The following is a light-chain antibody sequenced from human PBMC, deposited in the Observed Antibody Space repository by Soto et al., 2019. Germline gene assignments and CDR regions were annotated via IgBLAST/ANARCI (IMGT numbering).Light chain of an antibody. CDR3: QQRSNALM. CDR2: DAF. V-gene: IGKV3-11*01. CDR1: QSVRSY. J-gene: IGKJ4*02. Sequence: EIVLTQSPATLSLSPGERDTLSCRASQSVRSYLSWYQQKPGQAPRLLTYDAFNRATGISARFSGSGSGTDFTLTISSLQPEDFALYYCQQRSNALMFGGGTNVEI.